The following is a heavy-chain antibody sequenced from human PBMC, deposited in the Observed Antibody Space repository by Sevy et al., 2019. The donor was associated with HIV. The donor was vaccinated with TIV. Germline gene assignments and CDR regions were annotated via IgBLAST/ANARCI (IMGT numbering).Heavy chain of an antibody. J-gene: IGHJ3*01. CDR2: ISGPGYGP. Sequence: GGCLRLSCAASGFTFNTHAMNWVRQAPGKGLEWVSVISGPGYGPNYADSVKGRFTISRDNSKNTLFLQMNSLRDDDTAVYYCAKALNPALESMLEVNLRSLKGFDVWGQGTMVIVSS. CDR3: AKALNPALESMLEVNLRSLKGFDV. D-gene: IGHD3-22*01. V-gene: IGHV3-23*01. CDR1: GFTFNTHA.